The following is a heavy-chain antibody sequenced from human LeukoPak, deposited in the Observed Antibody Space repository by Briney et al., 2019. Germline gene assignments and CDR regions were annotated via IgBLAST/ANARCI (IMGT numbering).Heavy chain of an antibody. Sequence: GEPLKISCKGSGYSFTSYWISWVRQMPGKGLEWMGRIDPSDSYTNYSPSFQGHVTISADKSISTAYLQWSSLKASDTAMYYCARLAGYCSSTSCVGLDYWGQGTLVTVSS. V-gene: IGHV5-10-1*01. J-gene: IGHJ4*02. CDR1: GYSFTSYW. CDR3: ARLAGYCSSTSCVGLDY. CDR2: IDPSDSYT. D-gene: IGHD2-2*01.